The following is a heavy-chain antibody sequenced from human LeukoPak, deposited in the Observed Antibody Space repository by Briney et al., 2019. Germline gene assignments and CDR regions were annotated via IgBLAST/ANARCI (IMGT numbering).Heavy chain of an antibody. CDR2: ISSSGSTI. Sequence: GGSLRLSCAASGFTFSSYEMNWVRQAPGKGLEWVSYISSSGSTIYCADSVKGRFTISRDNAKNSLYLQMNSLRAEDTAVYYCARGTLVVLTLDYWGQGTLVTVSS. CDR1: GFTFSSYE. J-gene: IGHJ4*02. CDR3: ARGTLVVLTLDY. V-gene: IGHV3-48*03. D-gene: IGHD2-2*01.